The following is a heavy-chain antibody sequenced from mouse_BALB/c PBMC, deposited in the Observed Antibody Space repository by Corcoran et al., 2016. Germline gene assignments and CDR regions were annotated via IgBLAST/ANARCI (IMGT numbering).Heavy chain of an antibody. J-gene: IGHJ3*01. CDR1: GYTFTPYV. CDR2: INPYNDGT. D-gene: IGHD3-2*02. CDR3: SRFREAFTY. V-gene: IGHV1S136*01. Sequence: EVELQQSGPELVKPGASVKMSCKTSGYTFTPYVMHWVKQRPGQGLEWIGYINPYNDGTKYNENFKGKATLTSDKSSSTAYMELSSLTSEDSAVYYCSRFREAFTYWGQGTLVAVSA.